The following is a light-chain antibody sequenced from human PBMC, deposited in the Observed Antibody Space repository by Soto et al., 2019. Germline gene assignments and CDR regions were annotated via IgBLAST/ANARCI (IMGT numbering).Light chain of an antibody. V-gene: IGKV1-39*01. Sequence: DIQMTQSPSSLSASVGDRVTITCRTSQSVSSYLNWYQQKPGKAPNLLIFAASSPQSGVPSRFSGSGSGTDFTLTVNSLQPEDFATYYCQQSYTYPHSFGQGTKVDI. J-gene: IGKJ2*01. CDR2: AAS. CDR3: QQSYTYPHS. CDR1: QSVSSY.